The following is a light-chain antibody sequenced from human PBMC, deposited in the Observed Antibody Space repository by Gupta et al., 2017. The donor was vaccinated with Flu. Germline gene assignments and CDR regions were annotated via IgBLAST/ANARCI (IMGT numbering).Light chain of an antibody. CDR1: SSDVGGYNY. CDR3: SSYKSRSTLWV. V-gene: IGLV2-14*01. Sequence: QSALTQPASVSGSPGQSITISCTGTSSDVGGYNYVSWYQQHPGKAPKLMIYDVSNRPSGVSKRFSGSKSGNTASLTISGLQAEDEAEYYCSSYKSRSTLWVFGGGSKLTVL. J-gene: IGLJ3*02. CDR2: DVS.